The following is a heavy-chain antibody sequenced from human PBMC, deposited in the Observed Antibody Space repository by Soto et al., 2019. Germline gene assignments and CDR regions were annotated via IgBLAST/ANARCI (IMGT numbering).Heavy chain of an antibody. CDR1: GYTFTSYG. J-gene: IGHJ5*02. CDR3: ARGKRSSGYYYLVGWFDP. D-gene: IGHD3-22*01. CDR2: ISAYNGNT. Sequence: GASVKVSCKASGYTFTSYGISWVRQAPGQGLEGMGWISAYNGNTNYAQKLQGRVTMTTDTSTSTAYMELRSLRSDDTAVYYCARGKRSSGYYYLVGWFDPWGQGTLVTVSS. V-gene: IGHV1-18*04.